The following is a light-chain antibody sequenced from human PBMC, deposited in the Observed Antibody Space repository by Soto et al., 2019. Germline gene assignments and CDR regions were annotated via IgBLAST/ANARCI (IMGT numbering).Light chain of an antibody. CDR1: QSVTSN. CDR3: QWRGKWPLS. V-gene: IGKV3-15*01. J-gene: IGKJ4*01. CDR2: RAS. Sequence: EIVMTQSPATLSVSPGERVTLHCRASQSVTSNLAWYQHKPGQSPRLLIYRASARATGVPDRFSGSGSGTEFTLTISSLQSEDFAVYYCQWRGKWPLSFGGGTKVEIK.